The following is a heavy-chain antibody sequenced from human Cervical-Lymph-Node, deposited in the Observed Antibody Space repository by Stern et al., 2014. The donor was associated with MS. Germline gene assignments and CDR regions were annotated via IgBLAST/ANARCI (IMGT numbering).Heavy chain of an antibody. V-gene: IGHV3-30-3*01. J-gene: IGHJ4*02. Sequence: VQLVESGGGVVQPGRSLRLSCAASGFTFSSFAMHWVRQAPGKGLEWVAVISHNGATTYYADSVKGRFTISRDNSKDTGFLQMNSLRPEDTAVYYCASRGTPFDVTSINEYWGQGTLVTVSS. CDR2: ISHNGATT. D-gene: IGHD1-1*01. CDR3: ASRGTPFDVTSINEY. CDR1: GFTFSSFA.